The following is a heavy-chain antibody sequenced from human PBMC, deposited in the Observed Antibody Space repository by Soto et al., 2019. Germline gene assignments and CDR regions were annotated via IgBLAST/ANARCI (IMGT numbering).Heavy chain of an antibody. CDR3: ARESILEGDYYYYGMDV. CDR1: GYTFTSYY. CDR2: INPSGGST. Sequence: GASVKVSCKASGYTFTSYYMHWVRQAPGQGLEWMGIINPSGGSTSYAQKFQGRVTMTRDTSTSTVYMELSSLRSEDTAVYYCARESILEGDYYYYGMDVWGQGTTVTVSS. D-gene: IGHD3-3*01. V-gene: IGHV1-46*01. J-gene: IGHJ6*02.